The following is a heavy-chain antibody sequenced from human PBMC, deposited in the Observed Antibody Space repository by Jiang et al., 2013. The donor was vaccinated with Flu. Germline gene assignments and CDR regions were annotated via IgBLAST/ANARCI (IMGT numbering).Heavy chain of an antibody. CDR3: ARDGYTGDPGDFDA. Sequence: QLVESGGGVVQPGTSVRLSCATSGFIFTNFGMHWVRQAPGKGVEWVAVIWFDGSRKYYADSVEGRFTISKDDSKSTLYLQMNSLRAEDTAVYYCARDGYTGDPGDFDAWGQGT. CDR2: IWFDGSRK. CDR1: GFIFTNFG. J-gene: IGHJ4*02. V-gene: IGHV3-33*01. D-gene: IGHD4-17*01.